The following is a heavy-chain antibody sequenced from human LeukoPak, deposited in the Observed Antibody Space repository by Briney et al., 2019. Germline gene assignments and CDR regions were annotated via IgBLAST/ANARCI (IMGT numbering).Heavy chain of an antibody. CDR3: ARDYYDSSGYWDY. D-gene: IGHD3-22*01. Sequence: GGSLRLSCAASGFAFSSYSMNWVRQAPGKGLEWVSSISSGSTYICYADSVKGRFTISRENAKNSLYLQMNSLRAEDTAVYYCARDYYDSSGYWDYWGQGTLVTVSS. CDR1: GFAFSSYS. CDR2: ISSGSTYI. V-gene: IGHV3-21*01. J-gene: IGHJ4*02.